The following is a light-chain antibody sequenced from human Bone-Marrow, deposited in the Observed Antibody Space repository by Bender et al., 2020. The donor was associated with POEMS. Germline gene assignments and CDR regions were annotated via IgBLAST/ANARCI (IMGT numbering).Light chain of an antibody. CDR2: EGT. J-gene: IGLJ3*02. CDR1: SSDIGSYNL. Sequence: QSALTQPASVSGSPGQSITISCTGTSSDIGSYNLVSWYQQHSGKAPKLMIYEGTTRPSGVSNRFSGSKSGNTASLSISGLQAEDEADYYCCSYAGTYWVFGEGTKVTVL. CDR3: CSYAGTYWV. V-gene: IGLV2-23*01.